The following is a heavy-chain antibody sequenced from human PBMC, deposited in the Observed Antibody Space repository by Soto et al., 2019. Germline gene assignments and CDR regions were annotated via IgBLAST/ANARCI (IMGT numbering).Heavy chain of an antibody. V-gene: IGHV3-23*01. CDR3: AKEIAATYYPFDY. CDR2: VDSTGGST. D-gene: IGHD1-26*01. CDR1: GFTFSRYA. J-gene: IGHJ4*02. Sequence: GGSLRLSCAASGFTFSRYAMDWVRQAPGKGLEWVSGVDSTGGSTYYADSVKGRFTISRGNSKNTLYLQMNSLRAEDTAVYYCAKEIAATYYPFDYWGQGTLVTVSS.